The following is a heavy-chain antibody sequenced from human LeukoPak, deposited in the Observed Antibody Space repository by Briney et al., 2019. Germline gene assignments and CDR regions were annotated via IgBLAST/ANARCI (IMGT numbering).Heavy chain of an antibody. D-gene: IGHD2-15*01. CDR3: ASQYCSGGSCYHRFDY. J-gene: IGHJ4*02. CDR2: IIPIFGTA. CDR1: GGTFSSYT. V-gene: IGHV1-69*13. Sequence: SVKVSCKASGGTFSSYTISWVRQAPGQGLEWMGRIIPIFGTANYAQKFQGRVTITADESTSTAYMELSSLRSEDTAVYYCASQYCSGGSCYHRFDYWGQGTLVTVSS.